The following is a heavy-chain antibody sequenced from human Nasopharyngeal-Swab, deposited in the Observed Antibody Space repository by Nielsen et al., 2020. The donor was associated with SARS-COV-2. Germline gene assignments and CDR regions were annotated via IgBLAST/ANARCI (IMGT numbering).Heavy chain of an antibody. CDR2: ISGSGGST. V-gene: IGHV3-23*01. Sequence: GGSLRLSCAASGFTFSSYAMSWVRQAPGKGLEWVSAISGSGGSTYYADSVKGRFTISSDNSKNTLYLQMNSLRAEDTAVYYRAKVAHKVTTGCFDYWGQGTLVTVSS. CDR1: GFTFSSYA. J-gene: IGHJ4*02. CDR3: AKVAHKVTTGCFDY. D-gene: IGHD4-11*01.